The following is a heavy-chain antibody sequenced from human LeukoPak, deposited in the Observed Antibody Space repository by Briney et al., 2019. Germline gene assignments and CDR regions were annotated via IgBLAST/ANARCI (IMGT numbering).Heavy chain of an antibody. Sequence: GGSLRLSCAASGFPFSDYSMNWVRQAPEKGLEWVSSISSGSSYIYYTDSVKGRFTISRDNAKNSLYLQMNSLRAEDTAVYYCARAPYDTSGYIVHWGQGTLVTVSS. CDR2: ISSGSSYI. CDR3: ARAPYDTSGYIVH. J-gene: IGHJ5*02. V-gene: IGHV3-21*01. CDR1: GFPFSDYS. D-gene: IGHD3-22*01.